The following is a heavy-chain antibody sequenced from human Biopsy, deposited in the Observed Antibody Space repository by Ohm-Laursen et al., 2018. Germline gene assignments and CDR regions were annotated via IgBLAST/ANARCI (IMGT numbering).Heavy chain of an antibody. J-gene: IGHJ5*01. CDR2: ISASSSYI. CDR1: GVTLSCYG. D-gene: IGHD3-10*01. Sequence: SLRLSCAASGVTLSCYGMNWVRQAPGKGLEWVSSISASSSYIYYADSVKGRFTVSRDNTKNTLYLQMNSLRAADTAIYFCATELLPPGVGGPWLDSWGRGTPVTVSS. CDR3: ATELLPPGVGGPWLDS. V-gene: IGHV3-21*06.